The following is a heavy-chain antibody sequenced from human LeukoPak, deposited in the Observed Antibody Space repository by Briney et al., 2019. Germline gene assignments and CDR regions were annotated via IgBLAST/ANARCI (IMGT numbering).Heavy chain of an antibody. J-gene: IGHJ4*02. V-gene: IGHV3-21*06. CDR1: GGSISSSS. Sequence: ETLSLTCTVSGGSISSSSYYWGWIRQPPGKGLEWVSSITGSGPYMLYADSVKHRFTISRDNTKNLLYLEMNSLRAEDTAMYFCVRDVGAVRGEVYFDYWGQGTLVTVSS. CDR2: ITGSGPYM. D-gene: IGHD3-10*01. CDR3: VRDVGAVRGEVYFDY.